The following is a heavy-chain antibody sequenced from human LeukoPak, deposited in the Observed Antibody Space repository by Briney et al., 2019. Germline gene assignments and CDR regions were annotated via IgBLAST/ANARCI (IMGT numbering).Heavy chain of an antibody. D-gene: IGHD2-2*01. CDR2: MNPNSGNT. CDR1: GYTFTSYD. J-gene: IGHJ4*02. CDR3: ERGAIYCSSTSCYSLSRFDY. V-gene: IGHV1-8*01. Sequence: GASVKVSCKASGYTFTSYDINWVRQATGQGLGWMGWMNPNSGNTGYAQKFQGRVTMTRNTSISTAYMELSSLRSEDTDVYYCERGAIYCSSTSCYSLSRFDYWGQGTLVTVSS.